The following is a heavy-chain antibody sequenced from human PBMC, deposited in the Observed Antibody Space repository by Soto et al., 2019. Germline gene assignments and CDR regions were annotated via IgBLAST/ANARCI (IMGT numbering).Heavy chain of an antibody. D-gene: IGHD2-15*01. CDR3: ARGGYCSGGSCYHY. V-gene: IGHV3-21*01. Sequence: EVPLVESGGGLVKPGGSLRLSCAASGFTFSSYSMNWVRQAPGKGLEWVSSISSSSSYIYYADSVKGRFTISRDNAKNSLYLQMNSLRAEDTAVYYCARGGYCSGGSCYHYWGQGTLVTVSS. CDR1: GFTFSSYS. J-gene: IGHJ4*02. CDR2: ISSSSSYI.